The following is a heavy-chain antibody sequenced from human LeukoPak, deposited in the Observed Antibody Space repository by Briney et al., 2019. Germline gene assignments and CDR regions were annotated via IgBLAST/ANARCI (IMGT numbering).Heavy chain of an antibody. J-gene: IGHJ6*02. V-gene: IGHV7-4-1*01. CDR2: INTNTGNP. CDR3: ARDFKSLCSGGSCYYYYYGVDV. Sequence: ASVKVSCKASGYTFTSYAMNWVRQAPGQGLEWMGWINTNTGNPTYAQGFTGRFVFSLDTSVSTAYLQICSLKAEDTAVYYCARDFKSLCSGGSCYYYYYGVDVWGQGTTVTVSS. D-gene: IGHD2-15*01. CDR1: GYTFTSYA.